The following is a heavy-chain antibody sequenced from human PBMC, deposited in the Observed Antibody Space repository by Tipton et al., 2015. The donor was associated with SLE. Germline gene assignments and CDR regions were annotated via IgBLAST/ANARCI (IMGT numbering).Heavy chain of an antibody. CDR1: GGSIRSGDYY. V-gene: IGHV4-61*02. CDR2: IHASGST. J-gene: IGHJ6*02. D-gene: IGHD3-3*01. Sequence: TLSLTCTVSGGSIRSGDYYWSWIRQSAGKGLEWIGRIHASGSTNYNPSLKSRVTISVDTSKNQFSLKLSSVTAADTAVYYCARRTGAIFGVVIYYYYYGMDVWGQGTTVTVSS. CDR3: ARRTGAIFGVVIYYYYYGMDV.